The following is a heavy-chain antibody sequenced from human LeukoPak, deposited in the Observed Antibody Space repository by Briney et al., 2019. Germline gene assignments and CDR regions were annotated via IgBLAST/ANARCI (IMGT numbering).Heavy chain of an antibody. Sequence: ASVKVSCKASGYTFTSYGISWVRQAPGQGLEWMGWISAYNGNTNYAQKLQGRVTMTPDTSTSTAYMELRSLRSDDTAVYYCARHVYNWNGGPWAFDIWGQGTMVTVSS. D-gene: IGHD1-1*01. CDR3: ARHVYNWNGGPWAFDI. CDR2: ISAYNGNT. CDR1: GYTFTSYG. J-gene: IGHJ3*02. V-gene: IGHV1-18*01.